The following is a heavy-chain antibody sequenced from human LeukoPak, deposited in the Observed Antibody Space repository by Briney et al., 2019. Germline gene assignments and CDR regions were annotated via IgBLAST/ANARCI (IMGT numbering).Heavy chain of an antibody. D-gene: IGHD5-18*01. CDR3: ARVALAGSRIHLLDN. CDR1: GGTFSSYA. V-gene: IGHV1-69*01. J-gene: IGHJ4*02. CDR2: IIPIFGTA. Sequence: GASVKVSCKACGGTFSSYAISWVRPAPGQGLEWVGGIIPIFGTANYAQKSQGRVTITADESTSTAYMELSSLRSEDTAVYFCARVALAGSRIHLLDNGGQGTLLTVSS.